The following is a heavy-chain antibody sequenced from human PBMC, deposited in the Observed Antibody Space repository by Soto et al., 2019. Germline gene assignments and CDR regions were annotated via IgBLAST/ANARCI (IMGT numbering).Heavy chain of an antibody. J-gene: IGHJ4*02. CDR3: AHTYDYGRNDY. Sequence: QITLKESGPTLVKPTQTLTLTCTFSGFSLSTSGVGVGWIRQPPGKALEWLALIYWDDDKRYSPSLKSRLTITRDTSKHQVVLTMTNMDPVDTAPYYCAHTYDYGRNDYWGQGTLVTVSS. CDR1: GFSLSTSGVG. D-gene: IGHD4-17*01. CDR2: IYWDDDK. V-gene: IGHV2-5*02.